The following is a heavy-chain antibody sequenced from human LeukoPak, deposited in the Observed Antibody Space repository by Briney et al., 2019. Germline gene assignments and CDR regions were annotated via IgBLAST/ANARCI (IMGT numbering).Heavy chain of an antibody. D-gene: IGHD5-12*01. J-gene: IGHJ4*02. Sequence: PGGSLRLSCGASGFTFTSSAMSWVRQAPGKGLEWVSGIRGIGGATYYADSVKDRFTISRDKSKNTLYLQMNTLRVDDTAVYFCAKGDIVATSLFDHWGQGTPVTVSS. CDR2: IRGIGGAT. CDR1: GFTFTSSA. V-gene: IGHV3-23*01. CDR3: AKGDIVATSLFDH.